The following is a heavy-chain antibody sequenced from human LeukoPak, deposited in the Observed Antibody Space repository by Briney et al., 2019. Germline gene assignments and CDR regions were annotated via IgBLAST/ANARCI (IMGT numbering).Heavy chain of an antibody. D-gene: IGHD2-21*02. J-gene: IGHJ3*02. CDR3: AREGGYCGGDCSAHAFDI. CDR1: GGTFSSYA. Sequence: ASVKVSCKASGGTFSSYAISWVRQAPGQGLEWMGGIIPIFGTASYAQKFQGRVTITADKSTSTAYMELSSLRSEDTAVYYCAREGGYCGGDCSAHAFDIWGQGTMVTVSS. V-gene: IGHV1-69*06. CDR2: IIPIFGTA.